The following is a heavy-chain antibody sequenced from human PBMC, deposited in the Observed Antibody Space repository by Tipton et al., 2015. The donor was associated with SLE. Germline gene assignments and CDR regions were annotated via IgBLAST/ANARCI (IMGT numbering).Heavy chain of an antibody. Sequence: GSLRLSCAASGFTFSSHWMHWVRQAPGKGLVWVANIKEDESDRSDSVRGRFTISRDNAQSSLYLQMNRLSSDDTAVYYCARETSSGAFDIWGQGTMVTVSS. CDR2: IKEDESDR. D-gene: IGHD3-10*01. CDR1: GFTFSSHW. CDR3: ARETSSGAFDI. J-gene: IGHJ3*02. V-gene: IGHV3-7*01.